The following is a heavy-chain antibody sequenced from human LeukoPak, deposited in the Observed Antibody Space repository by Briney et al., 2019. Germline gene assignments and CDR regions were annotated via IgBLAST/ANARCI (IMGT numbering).Heavy chain of an antibody. CDR3: AREGGESGWLRVWFDR. J-gene: IGHJ5*02. V-gene: IGHV4-34*01. CDR1: GGSFSGYY. CDR2: INHSGST. D-gene: IGHD5-12*01. Sequence: SETLSLTCAVYGGSFSGYYWSWIRQPPGKGLEWIGEINHSGSTNYNPSLKSRVTISVDTSKNQFSLKLSSVTAADTAVYYCAREGGESGWLRVWFDRWGQGTLVTVSS.